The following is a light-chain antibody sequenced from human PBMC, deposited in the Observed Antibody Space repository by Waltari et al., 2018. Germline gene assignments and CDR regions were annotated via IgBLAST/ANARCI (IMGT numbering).Light chain of an antibody. CDR3: SSYASSSTVV. CDR1: NSDVGGYNY. Sequence: QSALTQPASVSASPGQSITISCTGTNSDVGGYNYVSWYQQHPGKAPKLMIYEVSNRPSGVSNRFSGSKSGNTASLTISGLQAEDEADYYCSSYASSSTVVFGGGTKLT. V-gene: IGLV2-14*01. CDR2: EVS. J-gene: IGLJ2*01.